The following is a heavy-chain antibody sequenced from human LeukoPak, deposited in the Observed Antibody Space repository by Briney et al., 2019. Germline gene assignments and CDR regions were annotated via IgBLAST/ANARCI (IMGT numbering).Heavy chain of an antibody. CDR1: GGTFSIYA. Sequence: ASVKVSCKASGGTFSIYAITWVRQAPGQGLEWMGWINPNSGGTNYAQKFQGRVTMTRDTSISTAYMELSRLRSDDTAVYYCARLGVPYFDWLAFAMSGWSDPWGQGPLVTVSS. J-gene: IGHJ5*02. D-gene: IGHD3-9*01. CDR3: ARLGVPYFDWLAFAMSGWSDP. CDR2: INPNSGGT. V-gene: IGHV1-2*02.